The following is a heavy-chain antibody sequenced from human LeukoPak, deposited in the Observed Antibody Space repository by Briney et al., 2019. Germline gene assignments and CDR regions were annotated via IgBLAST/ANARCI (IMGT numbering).Heavy chain of an antibody. J-gene: IGHJ4*02. V-gene: IGHV3-23*01. CDR1: GFTFSSFA. CDR3: AKRTSGSSWYSPDY. D-gene: IGHD6-13*01. CDR2: MSGDATST. Sequence: GGSLRLSCAASGFTFSSFAMNWVRQAPGKGLEWVSTMSGDATSTYYADSVKGRFTISRDNSKNTLYLQMNSLRAEDTAVYYCAKRTSGSSWYSPDYWGQGTLVTVSS.